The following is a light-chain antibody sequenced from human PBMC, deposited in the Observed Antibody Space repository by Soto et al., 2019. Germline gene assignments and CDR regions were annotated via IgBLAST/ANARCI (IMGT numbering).Light chain of an antibody. CDR2: GTS. CDR3: VQDYNYPYS. CDR1: PDIRND. J-gene: IGKJ2*03. Sequence: AIQMTQSPSSLSVSVGDRVTITCRASPDIRNDLGWYQQKPGKAPKLLIYGTSNLHSGVPSRFSGSGSGPDFTITVSRVLSDDVGTYCCVQDYNYPYSFGQAPEPEIK. V-gene: IGKV1-6*01.